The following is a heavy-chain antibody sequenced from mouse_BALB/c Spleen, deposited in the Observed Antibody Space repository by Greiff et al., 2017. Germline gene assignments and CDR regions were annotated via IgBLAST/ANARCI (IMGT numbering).Heavy chain of an antibody. Sequence: VKLQESGPGLVAPSQSLSITCTVSGFSLTSYGVHWVRQPPGKGLEWLGVIWAGGSTNYNSALMSRLSISKDNSKSQVFLKMNSLQTDDTAMYYCARGGLTGDWYFDVWGAGTTVTVSS. CDR1: GFSLTSYG. V-gene: IGHV2-9*02. J-gene: IGHJ1*01. CDR2: IWAGGST. CDR3: ARGGLTGDWYFDV. D-gene: IGHD4-1*01.